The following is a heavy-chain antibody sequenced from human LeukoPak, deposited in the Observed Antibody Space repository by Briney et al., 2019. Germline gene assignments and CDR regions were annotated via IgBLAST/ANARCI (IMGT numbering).Heavy chain of an antibody. D-gene: IGHD6-6*01. J-gene: IGHJ4*02. Sequence: GGSLRLSCAASGFTFSSYSMNWVRQAPGKGLEWVSYVSSSSSTIYYADSVKGRFTISRDNAKNSLYLQMNSLGAEDTAVYYCARGSSWVAFDYWGQGTLVTVSS. V-gene: IGHV3-48*04. CDR3: ARGSSWVAFDY. CDR2: VSSSSSTI. CDR1: GFTFSSYS.